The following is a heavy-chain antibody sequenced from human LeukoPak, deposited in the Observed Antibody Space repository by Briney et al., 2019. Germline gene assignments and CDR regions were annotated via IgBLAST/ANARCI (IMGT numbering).Heavy chain of an antibody. V-gene: IGHV3-48*01. D-gene: IGHD6-13*01. CDR1: GFTFSSYS. Sequence: GGSLRLSCAASGFTFSSYSMNWVRQAPGKGLEWVSYISSSSSTIYYADSVKGRFTISRDNAKNSLYLQMNSLRAEDTAVYYCAGDSLPAAVDYWGQGTLVTVSS. J-gene: IGHJ4*02. CDR3: AGDSLPAAVDY. CDR2: ISSSSSTI.